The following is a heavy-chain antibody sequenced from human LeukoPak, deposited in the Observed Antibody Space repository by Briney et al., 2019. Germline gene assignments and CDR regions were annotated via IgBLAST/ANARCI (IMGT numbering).Heavy chain of an antibody. D-gene: IGHD6-13*01. CDR2: ISWNSGSI. CDR3: ARDTGYSSSWYSGDYFDY. V-gene: IGHV3-9*01. CDR1: GSTFDDYA. J-gene: IGHJ4*02. Sequence: GGSLRLSCAASGSTFDDYAMHWVRQAPGKGLEWVSGISWNSGSIGYADSVKGRFTISRDNSKNTLYLQMNSLRAEDTAVYYCARDTGYSSSWYSGDYFDYWGQGTLVTVSS.